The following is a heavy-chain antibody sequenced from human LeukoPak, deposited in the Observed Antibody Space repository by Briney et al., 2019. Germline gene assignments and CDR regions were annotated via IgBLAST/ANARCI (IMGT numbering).Heavy chain of an antibody. CDR3: ARLMSSYVWGSYTPPNWFDP. CDR1: GGSLSGYY. CDR2: ISHSGSP. D-gene: IGHD3-16*01. V-gene: IGHV4-34*01. J-gene: IGHJ5*02. Sequence: SETLSLTCAVYGGSLSGYYWSWIRQPPGKGLEWIGQISHSGSPSYNPSLKSRVTISIDTSRNQFSLKVSSVTAADTAVYYCARLMSSYVWGSYTPPNWFDPWGQGALVTVSS.